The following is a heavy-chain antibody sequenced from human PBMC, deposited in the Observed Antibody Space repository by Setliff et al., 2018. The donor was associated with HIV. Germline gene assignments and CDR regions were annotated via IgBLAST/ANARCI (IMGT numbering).Heavy chain of an antibody. D-gene: IGHD5-18*01. J-gene: IGHJ4*02. Sequence: ASVKVSCKASGYRFTGFAIHWVRQAPGQRFEWMGWINAGTGNTKYSQKFQDRVTISRDIHANTAYMALSSLRSEDTAIYYCARSLREYSYGSPDYWGPGTLVTVSS. CDR3: ARSLREYSYGSPDY. V-gene: IGHV1-3*01. CDR1: GYRFTGFA. CDR2: INAGTGNT.